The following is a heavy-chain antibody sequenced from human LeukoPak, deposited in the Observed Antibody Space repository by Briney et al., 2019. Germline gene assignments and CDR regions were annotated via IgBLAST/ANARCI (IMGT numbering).Heavy chain of an antibody. D-gene: IGHD6-19*01. CDR2: IYSGGST. CDR1: GFTVSGNY. V-gene: IGHV3-66*02. J-gene: IGHJ4*02. CDR3: ANRYIAVAGTVFDY. Sequence: GGSLRLSCAASGFTVSGNYMSWVRQAPGKGLEWVSVIYSGGSTYYADSVKGRFTISRDNSKNTLYLQMNSLRAEDTAVYYCANRYIAVAGTVFDYWGQGTLVTVSS.